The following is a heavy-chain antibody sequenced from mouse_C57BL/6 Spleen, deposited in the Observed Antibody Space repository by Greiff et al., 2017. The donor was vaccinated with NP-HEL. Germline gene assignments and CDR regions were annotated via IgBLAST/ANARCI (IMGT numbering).Heavy chain of an antibody. J-gene: IGHJ2*01. CDR1: GYTFTDYN. CDR3: AREVYYDYDEGYYFDY. CDR2: INPNNGGT. D-gene: IGHD2-4*01. V-gene: IGHV1-18*01. Sequence: VQLQQSGPELVKPGASVKIPCKASGYTFTDYNMDWVKQSHGKSLEWIGDINPNNGGTIYNQKFKGKATLTVDKSSSTAYMELRSLTSEDTAVYYCAREVYYDYDEGYYFDYWGQGTTLTVSS.